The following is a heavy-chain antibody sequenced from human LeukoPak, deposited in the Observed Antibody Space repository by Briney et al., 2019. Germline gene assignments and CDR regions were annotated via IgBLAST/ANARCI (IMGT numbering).Heavy chain of an antibody. V-gene: IGHV4-34*01. CDR3: ARSYYYDSSGYYYVFVNWFDP. Sequence: SETLSLTCAVYGGSFSGYYWSWIRQPPGKGLEWIGEINHSGSTNYNPSLKSRGTISVDTSKNQFSLKLSSVTAADTAVYYCARSYYYDSSGYYYVFVNWFDPWGQGTLVTVSS. D-gene: IGHD3-22*01. CDR2: INHSGST. CDR1: GGSFSGYY. J-gene: IGHJ5*02.